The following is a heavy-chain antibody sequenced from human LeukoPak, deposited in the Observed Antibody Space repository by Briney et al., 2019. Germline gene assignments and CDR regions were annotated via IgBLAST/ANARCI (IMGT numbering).Heavy chain of an antibody. D-gene: IGHD2-2*01. J-gene: IGHJ5*02. V-gene: IGHV4-4*07. CDR3: ARAMGYCSSTSCSWGWFDP. Sequence: PSETLSLTCTVSGGSISSYYWSWIRQPAGKGLEWIGRIYTSGSTNYNPSLKSRVTMSVDTSKNQFSLKLSSVTAADTAVYYCARAMGYCSSTSCSWGWFDPWGQGTLVTVSS. CDR2: IYTSGST. CDR1: GGSISSYY.